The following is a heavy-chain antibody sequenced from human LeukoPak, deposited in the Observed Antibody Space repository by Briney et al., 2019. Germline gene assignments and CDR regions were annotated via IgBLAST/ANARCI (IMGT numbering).Heavy chain of an antibody. CDR1: GGSFSGYY. Sequence: PSETLSLTCAVYGGSFSGYYWSWIRQPPGKGLEWIGEINHSGSTNYNPSLKSRVTISVDTSKNQFSLKLSSVTAADTAVYYCARHVDERRTGGLNYYYYYYMDVWGKGTTVTVSS. V-gene: IGHV4-34*01. J-gene: IGHJ6*03. D-gene: IGHD3-10*01. CDR3: ARHVDERRTGGLNYYYYYYMDV. CDR2: INHSGST.